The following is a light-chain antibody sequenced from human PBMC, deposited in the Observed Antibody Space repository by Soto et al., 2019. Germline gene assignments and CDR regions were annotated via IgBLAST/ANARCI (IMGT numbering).Light chain of an antibody. CDR3: IQCIQTPLT. V-gene: IGKV2-28*01. J-gene: IGKJ4*01. Sequence: DIVMTQSPLSLPVTPGEPASISCRSSQSLLHSNGYNYLDWYLQKPGQSPQLLICLGSNRTSGVPDRFSGSGSGTEFTLKISRVEAEDVGVYYCIQCIQTPLTFGGETKVEIK. CDR2: LGS. CDR1: QSLLHSNGYNY.